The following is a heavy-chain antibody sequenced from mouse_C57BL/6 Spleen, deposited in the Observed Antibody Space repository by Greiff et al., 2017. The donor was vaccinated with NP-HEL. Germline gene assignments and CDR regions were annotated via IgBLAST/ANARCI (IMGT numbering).Heavy chain of an antibody. CDR3: ARSRDYYGRFDY. D-gene: IGHD1-1*01. CDR2: INPNNGGT. J-gene: IGHJ2*01. V-gene: IGHV1-26*01. Sequence: EVQLQQSGPELVKPGASVKISCKASGYTFTDYYMNWVKQSHGKSLEWIGDINPNNGGTSYNQKFKGKATLTVDKSSSTAYMELRSLTSEDSAVYYCARSRDYYGRFDYWGQGTTLTVSS. CDR1: GYTFTDYY.